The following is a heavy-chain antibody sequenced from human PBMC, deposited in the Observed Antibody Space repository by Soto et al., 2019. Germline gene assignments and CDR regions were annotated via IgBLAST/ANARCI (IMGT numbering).Heavy chain of an antibody. D-gene: IGHD5-18*01. CDR1: GVTFNIYS. CDR2: IPQDGVDG. V-gene: IGHV3-7*03. CDR3: ARDHRILPPNNFFYGSDV. J-gene: IGHJ6*02. Sequence: WCSLRLSCEVSGVTFNIYSMSWVRQRPGKGLDGVAKIPQDGVDGHYADCVKDRFTISRDNSKNSHSLQLNTLRAEDTAVYYCARDHRILPPNNFFYGSDVWGRGATLTVSS.